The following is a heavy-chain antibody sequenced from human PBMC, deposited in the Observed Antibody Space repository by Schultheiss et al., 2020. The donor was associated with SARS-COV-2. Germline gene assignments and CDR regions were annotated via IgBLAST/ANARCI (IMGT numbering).Heavy chain of an antibody. J-gene: IGHJ6*02. CDR2: IYYSGST. Sequence: SETLSLTCTVSGGSISSGDYYWSWIRQPPGKGLEWIGYIYYSGSTYYNPSLKSRVTISVDMSKNQFSLKLSSVTAADTAVYYCARVGLIAAAGTIYYYYGMDVWGQGTTVTVSS. D-gene: IGHD6-13*01. V-gene: IGHV4-30-4*01. CDR3: ARVGLIAAAGTIYYYYGMDV. CDR1: GGSISSGDYY.